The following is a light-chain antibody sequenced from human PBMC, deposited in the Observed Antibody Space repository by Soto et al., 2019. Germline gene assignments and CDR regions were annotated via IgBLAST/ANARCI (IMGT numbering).Light chain of an antibody. V-gene: IGLV1-44*01. CDR2: NNY. CDR3: SSYRSIGSLV. CDR1: SSNIGSNT. Sequence: QSVLTQPPSASGTPGQRVTISCSGSSSNIGSNTVNWYQQLPGTAPKLLIYNNYYRPSGVTDRISASKSGTSASLAISGLQSDDEADYYCSSYRSIGSLVFGTGTKVTVL. J-gene: IGLJ1*01.